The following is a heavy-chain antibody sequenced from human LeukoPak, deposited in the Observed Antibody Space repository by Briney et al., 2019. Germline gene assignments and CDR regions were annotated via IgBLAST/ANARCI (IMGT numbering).Heavy chain of an antibody. CDR2: ISSSSSTI. CDR1: GFTFSSYS. J-gene: IGHJ4*02. CDR3: ARDTIAAAGDY. D-gene: IGHD6-13*01. Sequence: PGGSLRLSCAASGFTFSSYSMNWVRQAPGKGLEWVSYISSSSSTIYYADSVKGRFTISRDNAKNSLYLQMNSLRAEDTAVYYCARDTIAAAGDYWGQGTLVSVSS. V-gene: IGHV3-48*01.